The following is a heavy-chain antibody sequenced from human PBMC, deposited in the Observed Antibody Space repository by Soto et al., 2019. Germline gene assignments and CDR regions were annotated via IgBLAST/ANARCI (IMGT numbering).Heavy chain of an antibody. J-gene: IGHJ6*02. V-gene: IGHV4-4*02. Sequence: QVQLQESGPGLVKPSGTLSLTCAVSGGSISSSNWWSWVRQPPGKGLEWIGELYHSGSTNYNPSLKSRVTISIDKSKNPFSLNLSSVAAADTAVYYCARRYHQVYSLQYYNGMDVWGQGTMVTVSS. CDR2: LYHSGST. CDR3: ARRYHQVYSLQYYNGMDV. CDR1: GGSISSSNW. D-gene: IGHD2-2*02.